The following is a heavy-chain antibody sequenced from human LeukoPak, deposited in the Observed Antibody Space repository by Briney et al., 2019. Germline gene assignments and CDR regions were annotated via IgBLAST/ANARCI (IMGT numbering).Heavy chain of an antibody. D-gene: IGHD3-10*01. Sequence: SQTLSLTCTVSGGSFSSSSYYWSWIRQPAGKGLEWIGRIYNTGRVTYNPSLEGRVTISIDTSKNHFSLQLNSVTAADTAVYYCARSRQASGLFSSWGQGTLVVVSS. CDR2: IYNTGRV. CDR3: ARSRQASGLFSS. CDR1: GGSFSSSSYY. V-gene: IGHV4-61*02. J-gene: IGHJ5*02.